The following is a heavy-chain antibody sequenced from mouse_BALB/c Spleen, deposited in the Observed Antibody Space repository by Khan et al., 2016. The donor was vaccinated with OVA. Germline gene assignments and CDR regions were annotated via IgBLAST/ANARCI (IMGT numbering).Heavy chain of an antibody. CDR3: ARNYDYDEGLAY. CDR1: GFSLTSYG. D-gene: IGHD2-4*01. Sequence: QVRLQQSGPGLVQPSQSLSITCTVSGFSLTSYGVHWVRQSPGKGLEWLGVIWSGGSTDYTAAFISRLNISMDNSKSQAFFKMNSLQANDTAIYYCARNYDYDEGLAYWGQGTLVTVSA. J-gene: IGHJ3*01. CDR2: IWSGGST. V-gene: IGHV2-2*02.